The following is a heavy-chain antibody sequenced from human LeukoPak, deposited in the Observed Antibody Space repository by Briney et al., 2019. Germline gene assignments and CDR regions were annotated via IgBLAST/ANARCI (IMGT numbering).Heavy chain of an antibody. CDR2: INHSGST. D-gene: IGHD2-2*02. CDR1: GASLRSGRNY. J-gene: IGHJ6*03. CDR3: ARRGGCSSTSCHRGDYYYYYIDV. Sequence: SETLSLTCNVSGASLRSGRNYWSWIRQPPGKGLEWIGEINHSGSTNYNPSLKSRVTISVDTSKNQFSLKLSSVTAADTAVYYCARRGGCSSTSCHRGDYYYYYIDVWGKGTTVTVSS. V-gene: IGHV4-34*01.